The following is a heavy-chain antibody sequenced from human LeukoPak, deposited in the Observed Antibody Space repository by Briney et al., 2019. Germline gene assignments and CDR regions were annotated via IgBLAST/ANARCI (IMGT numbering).Heavy chain of an antibody. CDR1: GFTFSSYS. J-gene: IGHJ4*02. Sequence: SGGSLRLSCAASGFTFSSYSMNWVRQAPGRGLEWVSVISNSGGSTFYADSVKGRFTISRDNSKNTLYLQMNSLRAEDTAVYYCAKRASGSGTSLYYFDYWGQGTLVTVSS. CDR3: AKRASGSGTSLYYFDY. V-gene: IGHV3-23*01. CDR2: ISNSGGST. D-gene: IGHD3-10*01.